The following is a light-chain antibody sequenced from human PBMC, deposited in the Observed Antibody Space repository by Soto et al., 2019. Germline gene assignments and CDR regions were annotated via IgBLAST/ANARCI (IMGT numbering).Light chain of an antibody. CDR1: QTISSW. CDR3: QQYNSYSWT. V-gene: IGKV1-5*03. J-gene: IGKJ1*01. Sequence: DIQMTHSPSTLSGSVGDRVTITCRASQTISSWLAWYQQKPGKAPKLLIYKASTLKSGVPSRFSGSGSGTEFTLTISSLQPDDFATYYCQQYNSYSWTFGPGARWIS. CDR2: KAS.